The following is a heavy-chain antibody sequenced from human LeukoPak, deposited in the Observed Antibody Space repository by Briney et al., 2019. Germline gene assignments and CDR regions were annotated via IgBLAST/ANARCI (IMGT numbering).Heavy chain of an antibody. Sequence: SETLSLTCAVDGGSFSGYYWSWIRQHPGKGLEWIGYIYYSGSTYYNPSLKSRVTISVDTSKNQFSLKLSSVTAADTAVYYCARAYTYDFWSGYHFDYWGQGTLVTVSS. J-gene: IGHJ4*02. D-gene: IGHD3-3*01. CDR1: GGSFSGYY. CDR3: ARAYTYDFWSGYHFDY. V-gene: IGHV4-31*11. CDR2: IYYSGST.